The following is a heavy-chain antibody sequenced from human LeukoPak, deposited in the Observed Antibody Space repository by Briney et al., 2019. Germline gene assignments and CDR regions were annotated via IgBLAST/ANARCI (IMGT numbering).Heavy chain of an antibody. CDR1: GFTFSSYS. D-gene: IGHD6-19*01. V-gene: IGHV3-21*01. CDR2: ISSSSSYI. J-gene: IGHJ4*02. CDR3: ARVGMRYSSGWYGY. Sequence: PGGSLRLSCAASGFTFSSYSMNWVRQAPGKGLEWVSSISSSSSYIYYADSVKGRFTISRDNAKNSLYLQMNSLRAEDTAVYYCARVGMRYSSGWYGYWGQGTLVTVSS.